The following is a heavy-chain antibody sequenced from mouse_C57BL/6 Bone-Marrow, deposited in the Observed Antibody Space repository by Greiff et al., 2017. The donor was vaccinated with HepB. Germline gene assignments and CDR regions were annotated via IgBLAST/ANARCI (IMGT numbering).Heavy chain of an antibody. Sequence: VQLQQSGAELVKPGASVKLSCTASGFNINDYYMHWVKQRTEQGLEWIGRIDPEDGETKYAPKFQGKATITADTSSNSAYLQISSLTSEDTAVYYCDRITTVPWYCDVWGTGTTVTVSS. V-gene: IGHV14-2*01. J-gene: IGHJ1*03. D-gene: IGHD1-1*01. CDR1: GFNINDYY. CDR3: DRITTVPWYCDV. CDR2: IDPEDGET.